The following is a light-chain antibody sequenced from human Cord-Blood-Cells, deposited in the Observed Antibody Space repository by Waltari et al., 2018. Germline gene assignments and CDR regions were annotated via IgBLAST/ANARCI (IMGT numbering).Light chain of an antibody. CDR1: QSVSIY. J-gene: IGKJ1*01. Sequence: EIVLTQSPATLSLSPGERATLSCRASQSVSIYLAWYQQKPGQATRILIYDASNRATGIPARFSGSGSGTDFTLTISSLEPEDFAVYYCQQRSNWPWTFGQGTKVEIK. V-gene: IGKV3-11*01. CDR2: DAS. CDR3: QQRSNWPWT.